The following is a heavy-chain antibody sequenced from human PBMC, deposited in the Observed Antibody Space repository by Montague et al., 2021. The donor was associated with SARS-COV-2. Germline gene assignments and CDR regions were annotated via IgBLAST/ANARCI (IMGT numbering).Heavy chain of an antibody. Sequence: TLSLTCTVSGGSISSGSYYWSWIRQLAGKGLEWIGRIYTSGATDYSFSLKSRVTISVDTSKNQFSLKLTPVTAADTAVYYCARAHSGSWAHLDNWGQGSLVTVSS. CDR3: ARAHSGSWAHLDN. V-gene: IGHV4-61*02. J-gene: IGHJ4*02. D-gene: IGHD5-12*01. CDR1: GGSISSGSYY. CDR2: IYTSGAT.